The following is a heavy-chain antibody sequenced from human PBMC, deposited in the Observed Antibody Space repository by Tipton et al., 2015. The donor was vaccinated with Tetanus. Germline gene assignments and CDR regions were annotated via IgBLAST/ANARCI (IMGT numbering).Heavy chain of an antibody. CDR1: GGSIGSSSYY. J-gene: IGHJ6*03. V-gene: IGHV4-39*01. CDR3: ARHVEQLVPYYYYYMDV. Sequence: LRLSCTVSGGSIGSSSYYWGWIRQPPGKGLEWIGSIYYSGSTYYNPSLKSRLTISVDTSKNQFSLKLSSVTAADTAVYYCARHVEQLVPYYYYYMDVWGEGTTVTVSS. D-gene: IGHD6-6*01. CDR2: IYYSGST.